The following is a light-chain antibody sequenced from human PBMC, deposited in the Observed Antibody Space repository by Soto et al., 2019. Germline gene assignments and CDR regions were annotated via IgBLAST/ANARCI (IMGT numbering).Light chain of an antibody. Sequence: EIVLTQSPGTLSLSPGERATLSCRASQSVSSSYLAWYQQKPAQAPRLLIYGASSRATGIPDRCSGSGSGTDITLTISRLEPEDFAVYYCKQYGSSPFTFGPGTRVHIK. J-gene: IGKJ3*01. CDR2: GAS. V-gene: IGKV3-20*01. CDR1: QSVSSSY. CDR3: KQYGSSPFT.